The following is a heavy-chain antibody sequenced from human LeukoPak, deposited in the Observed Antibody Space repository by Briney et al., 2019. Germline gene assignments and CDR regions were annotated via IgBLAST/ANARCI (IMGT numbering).Heavy chain of an antibody. V-gene: IGHV4-61*01. J-gene: IGHJ1*01. CDR2: IYYSGST. CDR3: ARGYCSSTICFQYFHH. D-gene: IGHD2-2*01. Sequence: SETLSLTCTVSGGSVSSGSYYWSWIRQPPGKGLEWIGYIYYSGSTNYNPSLKSRVTISVDTSKNQFSLKLSSVTAADTAVYYCARGYCSSTICFQYFHHWGQGTLVTVSS. CDR1: GGSVSSGSYY.